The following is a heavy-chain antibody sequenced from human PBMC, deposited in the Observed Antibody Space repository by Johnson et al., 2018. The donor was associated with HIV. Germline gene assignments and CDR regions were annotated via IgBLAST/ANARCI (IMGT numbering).Heavy chain of an antibody. D-gene: IGHD6-6*01. Sequence: QVQLVESGGGVVQPGRSLRLSCAASGFTFSSYAMHWVRQAPGKGLEWVAVIWYDGSNNYYADSVKGRFTISKDNSRNTLFLHMNSLRADDTAVYYCARGEEEQLGDAFDIWGQGTMVTVSS. J-gene: IGHJ3*02. CDR2: IWYDGSNN. CDR1: GFTFSSYA. V-gene: IGHV3-33*08. CDR3: ARGEEEQLGDAFDI.